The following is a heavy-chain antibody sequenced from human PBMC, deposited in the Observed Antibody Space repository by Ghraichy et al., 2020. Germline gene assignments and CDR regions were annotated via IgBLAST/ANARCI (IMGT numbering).Heavy chain of an antibody. V-gene: IGHV3-30-3*01. J-gene: IGHJ6*02. Sequence: LSLTCAASGFTFSTYAMHWVRQAPGKGLEWVAVISYDGSNKYYADSVKGRFTISRDNSKNMLYLQMNSLRAEDTAVYYCARDIKSSYWSYYYYAMDVWGQGTTVTVSS. D-gene: IGHD6-13*01. CDR2: ISYDGSNK. CDR1: GFTFSTYA. CDR3: ARDIKSSYWSYYYYAMDV.